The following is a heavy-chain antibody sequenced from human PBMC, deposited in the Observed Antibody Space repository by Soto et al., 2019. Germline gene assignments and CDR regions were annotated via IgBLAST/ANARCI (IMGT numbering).Heavy chain of an antibody. V-gene: IGHV1-18*01. CDR3: ARRPHLVDNVELDY. Sequence: QVQLVQSGAEVKKPGASVTVSCKASGYTFTNYGINWVRQAPGQGLEWMGWISAYSGHTNYAQKLQDRVTMTTDTSTSTAYMELRSPRSDDTAVYYCARRPHLVDNVELDYWGQGTLVTVSS. J-gene: IGHJ4*02. CDR1: GYTFTNYG. D-gene: IGHD3-9*01. CDR2: ISAYSGHT.